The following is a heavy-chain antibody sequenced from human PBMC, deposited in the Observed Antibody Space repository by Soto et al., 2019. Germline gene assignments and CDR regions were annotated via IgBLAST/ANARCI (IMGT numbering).Heavy chain of an antibody. D-gene: IGHD3-10*02. J-gene: IGHJ2*01. V-gene: IGHV3-30-3*01. CDR1: GFTFSSYA. CDR2: ISYDGSNK. CDR3: GRGNYYVVRAPFSLSSTL. Sequence: GGSLRLSCAASGFTFSSYAMHWVRQAPGKGLEWVAVISYDGSNKYYADSVKGRFTISRDNSKNTLYLQMNSLRAEDTAVYYYGRGNYYVVRAPFSLSSTLW.